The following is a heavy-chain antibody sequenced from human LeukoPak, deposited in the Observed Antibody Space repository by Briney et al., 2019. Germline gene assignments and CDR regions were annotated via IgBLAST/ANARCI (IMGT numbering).Heavy chain of an antibody. V-gene: IGHV3-23*01. CDR1: GFTFSRYA. D-gene: IGHD3-22*01. CDR3: AKRNSSGYYYFDY. J-gene: IGHJ4*02. Sequence: PGGSLRLSCAASGFTFSRYAMSWVRQAPGKGLEWVSTISSSGGSTYYADSVKGRFTISRDNSKNMLYLQVNSLRAEDTAVYHCAKRNSSGYYYFDYWGQGTLVTVSS. CDR2: ISSSGGST.